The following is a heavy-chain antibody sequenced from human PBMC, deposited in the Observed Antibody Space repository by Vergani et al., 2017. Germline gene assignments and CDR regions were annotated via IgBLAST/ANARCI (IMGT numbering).Heavy chain of an antibody. Sequence: QVQLVESGGGVVQPGRSLRLSCAASGFTFNQYGMHWVRQAPGKGLEWVAVTWYDGNNKQYADSVKGRFTISRDNSKSTMYLQMNSLRDEDTGGYYWAKDLRLLYNRFDPWGQGTLVTVST. V-gene: IGHV3-33*06. CDR3: AKDLRLLYNRFDP. J-gene: IGHJ5*02. CDR1: GFTFNQYG. CDR2: TWYDGNNK. D-gene: IGHD1-14*01.